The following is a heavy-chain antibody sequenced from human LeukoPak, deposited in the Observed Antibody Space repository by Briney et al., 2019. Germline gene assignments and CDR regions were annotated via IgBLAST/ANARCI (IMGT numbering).Heavy chain of an antibody. CDR3: ARHRGATVAIIGWFDP. CDR2: IYHSGST. J-gene: IGHJ5*02. V-gene: IGHV4-38-2*01. CDR1: GYSISSGYY. D-gene: IGHD4-23*01. Sequence: SETLSLTCAVSGYSISSGYYRGWIRQPPGKGLEWIGSIYHSGSTYYNPSLKSRVTISVDTSKNQFSLKLSSVTAADTAVYYCARHRGATVAIIGWFDPWGQGTLVTVSS.